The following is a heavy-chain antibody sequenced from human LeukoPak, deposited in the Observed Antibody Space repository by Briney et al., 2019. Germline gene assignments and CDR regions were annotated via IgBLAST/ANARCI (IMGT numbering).Heavy chain of an antibody. CDR2: IYYSGST. V-gene: IGHV4-39*07. CDR1: GGSISSSSYY. Sequence: PSETLSLTCTVSGGSISSSSYYWGWIRQPPGKGLEWIGSIYYSGSTYYNPSLKSRVTISVDTSKNQFSLKLSSVTAADTAVYYCARDQRGAVGAPYYFDYWGQGILVTVSS. CDR3: ARDQRGAVGAPYYFDY. D-gene: IGHD1-26*01. J-gene: IGHJ4*02.